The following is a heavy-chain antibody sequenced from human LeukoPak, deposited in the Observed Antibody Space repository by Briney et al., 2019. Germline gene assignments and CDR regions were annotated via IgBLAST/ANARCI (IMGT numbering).Heavy chain of an antibody. D-gene: IGHD6-19*01. CDR1: GGTFSSYA. J-gene: IGHJ3*02. CDR2: IIPILGIA. CDR3: ARGYSSGWSGEDAFDI. Sequence: GASVKVSCKASGGTFSSYAISWVRQAPGQGLEWMGRIIPILGIANYAQKFQGRVTITADKSTSTAYMELSSLRSEDTAVYYCARGYSSGWSGEDAFDIWGQGTMVTVSS. V-gene: IGHV1-69*04.